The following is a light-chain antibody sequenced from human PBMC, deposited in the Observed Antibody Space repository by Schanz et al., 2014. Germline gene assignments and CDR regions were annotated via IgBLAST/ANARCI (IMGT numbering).Light chain of an antibody. CDR3: QQYGNSVRT. Sequence: EIVLTQSPATLSLSPGERATLSCRVSQSVGTYLAWYQQKPGQAPGLLIYDASNRATAFPARFSGSGSGTDFTLTISRLEPEDFAVYYCQQYGNSVRTFGQGTKLEIK. CDR1: QSVGTY. CDR2: DAS. J-gene: IGKJ2*01. V-gene: IGKV3-11*01.